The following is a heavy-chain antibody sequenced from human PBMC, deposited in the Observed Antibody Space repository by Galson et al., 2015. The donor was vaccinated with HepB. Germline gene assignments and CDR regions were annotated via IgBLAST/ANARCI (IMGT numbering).Heavy chain of an antibody. CDR2: ISYDGSNK. D-gene: IGHD6-6*01. J-gene: IGHJ6*03. Sequence: SLRLSCAASGFTFSSYGMHWVRQAPGKGLEWVAVISYDGSNKYYADSVKGRFTISRDNSKNTLYLQMNSLRAEDTAVYYCAKDLYSSSPPNEDYYYYMDVWGKGTTVTVFS. CDR1: GFTFSSYG. CDR3: AKDLYSSSPPNEDYYYYMDV. V-gene: IGHV3-30*18.